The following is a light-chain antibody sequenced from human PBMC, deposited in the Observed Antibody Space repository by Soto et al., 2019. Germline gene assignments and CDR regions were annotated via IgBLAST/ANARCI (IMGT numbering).Light chain of an antibody. CDR3: QQSFSNPFT. Sequence: DIQMPQSPSSLSAFVGDRVTITCRASQRISRYLNWYQQKPGNPPQFLIYATNTLQSGVPSRFSGDGAGTDFTLSISALQPEDIATYYCQQSFSNPFTFGQGARLEVK. V-gene: IGKV1-39*01. CDR1: QRISRY. J-gene: IGKJ2*01. CDR2: ATN.